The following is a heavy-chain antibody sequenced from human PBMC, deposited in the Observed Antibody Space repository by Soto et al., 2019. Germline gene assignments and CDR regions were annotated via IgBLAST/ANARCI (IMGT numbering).Heavy chain of an antibody. CDR3: ARYVAGYRFDD. V-gene: IGHV4-31*03. J-gene: IGHJ5*02. CDR1: GASISGGGHH. D-gene: IGHD2-15*01. Sequence: QVQLQESGPGLVKPSQTLSLTCTVSGASISGGGHHWSWIRQHPRKALEWIGYIYYNGYAYYNPSHRSSATISIDPSKKPSSLNLKSVTAAYMAVYFCARYVAGYRFDDWGLGTLVTVAT. CDR2: IYYNGYA.